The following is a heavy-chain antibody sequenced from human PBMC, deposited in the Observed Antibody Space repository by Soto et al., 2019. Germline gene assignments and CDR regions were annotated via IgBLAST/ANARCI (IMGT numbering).Heavy chain of an antibody. J-gene: IGHJ3*02. CDR3: AREEGIMITFGGVIGFSAFDI. D-gene: IGHD3-16*02. Sequence: QVQLVESGGGVVQPGRSLRLSCAASGFTFSSYGMHWVRQAPGKGLEWVAVIWYDGSNKYYADSVKGRFTISRDNSKNTLYLQMNSLRADETAVYYCAREEGIMITFGGVIGFSAFDIWGQGTMVTVSS. CDR2: IWYDGSNK. CDR1: GFTFSSYG. V-gene: IGHV3-33*01.